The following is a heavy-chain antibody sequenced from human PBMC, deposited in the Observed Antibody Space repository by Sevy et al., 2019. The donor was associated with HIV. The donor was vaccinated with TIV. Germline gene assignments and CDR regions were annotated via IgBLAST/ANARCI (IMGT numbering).Heavy chain of an antibody. CDR2: IWYDGSNK. V-gene: IGHV3-33*01. J-gene: IGHJ6*02. CDR3: ARDGGTTGGVGYYYYGMDV. D-gene: IGHD1-7*01. Sequence: GGSLRLSCAASGFTFSSYGMHWVRQAPGKGLEWVAVIWYDGSNKYYADSVKGRFTISRDNSKNTLYLQMNSLRAEDTAVYYCARDGGTTGGVGYYYYGMDVWGQGTTVTVSS. CDR1: GFTFSSYG.